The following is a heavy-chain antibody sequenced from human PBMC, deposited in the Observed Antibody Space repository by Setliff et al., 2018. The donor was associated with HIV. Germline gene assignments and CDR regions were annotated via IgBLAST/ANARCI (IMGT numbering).Heavy chain of an antibody. CDR1: GGSFSGYY. CDR3: ARGRNRGEYYYYYMDV. J-gene: IGHJ6*03. Sequence: PSETLSLTCAVYGGSFSGYYWSWIRQPPGKGLEWIGEVNHSESTNYNPSPKSRVTISVDTSKNQFSLRLSSVTAADTAVYYCARGRNRGEYYYYYMDVWGKGTTVTVSS. V-gene: IGHV4-34*01. CDR2: VNHSEST. D-gene: IGHD3-16*01.